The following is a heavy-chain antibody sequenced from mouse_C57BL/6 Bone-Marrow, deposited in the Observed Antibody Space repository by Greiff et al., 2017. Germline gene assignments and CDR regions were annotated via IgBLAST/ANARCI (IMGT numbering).Heavy chain of an antibody. CDR1: GYTFTSSW. D-gene: IGHD3-3*01. V-gene: IGHV1-72*01. Sequence: QVQLQQPGAELVKPGASVKLSCKASGYTFTSSWMHWVKQRPGRGLEWIGRIDPNSGGTKYTEKFKSKATLTVDKPSSTAYMQLSILTSEDSAVYYCARRAGTSLFDYWGQGTTLTVSS. J-gene: IGHJ2*01. CDR3: ARRAGTSLFDY. CDR2: IDPNSGGT.